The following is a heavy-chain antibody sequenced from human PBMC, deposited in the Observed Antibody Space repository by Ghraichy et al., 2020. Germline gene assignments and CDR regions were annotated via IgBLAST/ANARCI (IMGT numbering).Heavy chain of an antibody. D-gene: IGHD3-10*01. Sequence: SETLSLTCAVYGGSFSGYYWSWIRQPPGKGLEWIGEINHSGSTNYNPSLKSRVTISVDTSKNQFSLKLSSVTAADTAVYYCACRGSYYWLSFDYWGQGTLVTVSS. CDR2: INHSGST. V-gene: IGHV4-34*01. CDR3: ACRGSYYWLSFDY. CDR1: GGSFSGYY. J-gene: IGHJ4*02.